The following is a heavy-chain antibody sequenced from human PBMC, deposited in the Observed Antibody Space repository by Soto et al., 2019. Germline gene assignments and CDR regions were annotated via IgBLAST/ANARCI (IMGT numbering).Heavy chain of an antibody. CDR3: ARDQGVVVAADNWFDP. D-gene: IGHD2-15*01. CDR1: GGSITDYS. Sequence: SETLSLTCTVSGGSITDYSWVWIRQPAGKGLEWIGRIFSSGSTNYNPSLKGRITMSLDTSKNQFSLKLDSATATDTAVYFCARDQGVVVAADNWFDPWGQGILVTVSS. J-gene: IGHJ5*02. V-gene: IGHV4-4*07. CDR2: IFSSGST.